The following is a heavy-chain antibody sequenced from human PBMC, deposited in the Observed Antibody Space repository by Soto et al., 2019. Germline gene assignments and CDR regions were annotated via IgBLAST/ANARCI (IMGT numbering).Heavy chain of an antibody. V-gene: IGHV5-51*01. Sequence: GESLKISCKGSGYSFTSYWIGWVRQMPGKGLEWMGIIYPGDSDTRYSPSFQGQVTISADKSISTAYLQWSSLKASDTAMYYCARHGGDYYDSSGYYGWFDPWGQGTLVTVSS. CDR2: IYPGDSDT. D-gene: IGHD3-22*01. CDR1: GYSFTSYW. CDR3: ARHGGDYYDSSGYYGWFDP. J-gene: IGHJ5*02.